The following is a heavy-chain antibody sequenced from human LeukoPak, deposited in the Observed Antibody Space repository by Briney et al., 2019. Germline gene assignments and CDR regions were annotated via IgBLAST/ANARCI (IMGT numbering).Heavy chain of an antibody. CDR2: IGTAGYT. D-gene: IGHD2-21*01. V-gene: IGHV3-13*01. CDR1: GFTFSLYD. Sequence: GGSLRLSCAASGFTFSLYDMHWVRQVSGKSLEWVSVIGTAGYTYYADSVKGRFTISRDNSKNTLYLQMNSLRVEDTALYYCARVYRGDDAFDIWGQGTMVTVSS. J-gene: IGHJ3*02. CDR3: ARVYRGDDAFDI.